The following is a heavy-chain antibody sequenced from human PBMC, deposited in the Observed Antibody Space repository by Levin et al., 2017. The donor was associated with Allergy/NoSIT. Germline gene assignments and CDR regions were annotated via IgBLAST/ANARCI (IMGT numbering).Heavy chain of an antibody. CDR2: IYPGDSDT. CDR3: ARHQNEAGSHSFYKGMDV. J-gene: IGHJ6*02. CDR1: GYKFTTYW. Sequence: GESLKISCQGSGYKFTTYWIGWVRQMPGKGLEWMGVIYPGDSDTRYSPSFQGQVTISVDKSISTTYLHWNSLKASDTAVYYCARHQNEAGSHSFYKGMDVWGQGTTVTVSS. D-gene: IGHD6-19*01. V-gene: IGHV5-51*01.